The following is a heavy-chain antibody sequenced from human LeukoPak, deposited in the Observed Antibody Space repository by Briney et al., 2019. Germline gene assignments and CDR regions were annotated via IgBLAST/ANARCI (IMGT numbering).Heavy chain of an antibody. CDR2: IRYDGSNK. V-gene: IGHV3-30*02. D-gene: IGHD5-18*01. CDR3: AKDSGKRGYSYGHFDY. J-gene: IGHJ4*02. Sequence: PGGSLRLSCAASGFTFSSYGMHWVRQAPAKGLEWVAFIRYDGSNKYYADSVKGRFTISRDNSKNTLYLQMNSLRAEDTAVYYCAKDSGKRGYSYGHFDYWGQGTLVTVSS. CDR1: GFTFSSYG.